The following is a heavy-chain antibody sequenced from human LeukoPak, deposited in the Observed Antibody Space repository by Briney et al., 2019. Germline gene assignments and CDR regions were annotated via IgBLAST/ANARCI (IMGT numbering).Heavy chain of an antibody. J-gene: IGHJ4*02. CDR3: ATSESQTRFDY. V-gene: IGHV5-51*01. CDR2: IFPGDSET. CDR1: GYSFTTHW. Sequence: GESLKISCKGSGYSFTTHWIGWGRQLPGKGLEWMGLIFPGDSETIYSPSCQGQVTISADKSINTAYLRWSSLTASDTAMYYCATSESQTRFDYWGQGTLVTVSS. D-gene: IGHD1/OR15-1a*01.